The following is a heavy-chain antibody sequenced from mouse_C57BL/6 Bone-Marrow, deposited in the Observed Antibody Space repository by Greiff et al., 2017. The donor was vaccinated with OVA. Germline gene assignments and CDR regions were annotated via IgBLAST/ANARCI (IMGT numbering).Heavy chain of an antibody. CDR3: ARQVKGYYGSPLLDY. D-gene: IGHD1-1*01. J-gene: IGHJ2*01. CDR1: GFTFSSYG. Sequence: EVHLVESGGDLVKPGGSLKLSCAASGFTFSSYGMSWVRQTPDKRLEWVATISSGGSYTYYPDSVKGRFTISRDNAKNTLYLQMSSLKSEDTAMYYCARQVKGYYGSPLLDYWGQGTTLTVSS. V-gene: IGHV5-6*01. CDR2: ISSGGSYT.